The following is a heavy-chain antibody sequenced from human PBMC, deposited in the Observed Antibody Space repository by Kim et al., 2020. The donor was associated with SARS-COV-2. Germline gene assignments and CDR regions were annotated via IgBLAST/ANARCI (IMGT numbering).Heavy chain of an antibody. J-gene: IGHJ4*02. CDR1: GFTFSSYA. Sequence: GGSLRLSCAASGFTFSSYAMSWVRQAPGKGLEWVSAISGSGGSTYYADSVKGRFTISRDNSKNTLYLQMNSLRAEDTAVYYCAKSSPAWELTVYYFDYWGQGTLVTVSS. CDR2: ISGSGGST. CDR3: AKSSPAWELTVYYFDY. D-gene: IGHD1-26*01. V-gene: IGHV3-23*01.